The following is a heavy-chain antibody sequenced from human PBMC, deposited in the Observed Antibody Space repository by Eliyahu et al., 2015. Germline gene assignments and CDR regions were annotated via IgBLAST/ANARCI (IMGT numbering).Heavy chain of an antibody. J-gene: IGHJ5*02. CDR2: ISFDGREP. V-gene: IGHV3-30*18. Sequence: QVSLVESGGGVVQPGASLRLSCEASGFXFGAYAMXWVRQFPDKGLEWVAIISFDGREPYYADSVKGRFTISRDNSKNMVYLQMNDLKTEDTALYYCAKDVATFVAVPGPMPRRFDPWGQGTLGPSPQ. D-gene: IGHD2-2*01. CDR1: GFXFGAYA. CDR3: AKDVATFVAVPGPMPRRFDP.